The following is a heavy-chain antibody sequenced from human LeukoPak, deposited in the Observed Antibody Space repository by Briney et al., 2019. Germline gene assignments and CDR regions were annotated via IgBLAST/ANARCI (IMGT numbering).Heavy chain of an antibody. Sequence: GGSLRLSCAAAGFTFDDYAMHWVRQAPGKGLEWVSGISWNSGSIGYADSVKGRFTISRDNAKNSLYLQMNSLRAEDTALYYCAKVQYYYDSSGPAFDYWGQGTLVTVSS. CDR1: GFTFDDYA. V-gene: IGHV3-9*01. J-gene: IGHJ4*02. CDR2: ISWNSGSI. D-gene: IGHD3-22*01. CDR3: AKVQYYYDSSGPAFDY.